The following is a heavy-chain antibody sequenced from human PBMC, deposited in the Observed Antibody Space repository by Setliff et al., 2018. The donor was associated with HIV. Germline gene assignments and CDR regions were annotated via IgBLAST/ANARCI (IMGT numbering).Heavy chain of an antibody. CDR2: INHSGGT. V-gene: IGHV4-34*01. CDR1: GRSFSGYY. J-gene: IGHJ3*01. Sequence: PSETLSLTCAVYGRSFSGYYWHWIRQSPGKGLEWIGEINHSGGTNYNPSLKSRVTMSIDTSKNQFSLNVSSVTAADTAVYYCARGWGHDGFDFRGQGTMVTVSS. CDR3: ARGWGHDGFDF. D-gene: IGHD7-27*01.